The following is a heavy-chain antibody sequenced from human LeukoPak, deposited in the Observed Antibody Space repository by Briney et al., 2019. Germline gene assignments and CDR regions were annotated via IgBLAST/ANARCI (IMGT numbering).Heavy chain of an antibody. CDR2: INTNTGNP. J-gene: IGHJ5*02. V-gene: IGHV7-4-1*02. D-gene: IGHD1-26*01. Sequence: WASVKVSCKASGYTFTSYAMNWVRQAPGQGLEWMGWINTNTGNPTYAQGFTGRFVFSLDTSVSTAYLQISSLKAEDTAVYYCARDYSGAGGSYYRFDPWGQGTLVTVSS. CDR1: GYTFTSYA. CDR3: ARDYSGAGGSYYRFDP.